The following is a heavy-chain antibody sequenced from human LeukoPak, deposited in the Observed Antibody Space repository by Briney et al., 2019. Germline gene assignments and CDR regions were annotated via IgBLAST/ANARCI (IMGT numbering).Heavy chain of an antibody. CDR2: ISSNGKNK. V-gene: IGHV3-30*04. CDR3: ARPMYYYDSSGSLAV. Sequence: PGGSLRLSCAASGFTFSSYGIHWVRQAPGKWLEWVALISSNGKNKDYADSVKGRFTISRDNSKNTLYLQMNSLRAEDTAVYYCARPMYYYDSSGSLAVRGQGTTVTVTS. CDR1: GFTFSSYG. D-gene: IGHD3-22*01. J-gene: IGHJ6*02.